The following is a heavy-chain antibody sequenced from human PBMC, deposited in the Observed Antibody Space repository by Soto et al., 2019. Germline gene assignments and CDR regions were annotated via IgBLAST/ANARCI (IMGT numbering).Heavy chain of an antibody. V-gene: IGHV4-34*01. CDR1: GGSFSGYY. CDR2: INHSGST. Sequence: SETLSLTCAVYGGSFSGYYWSWIRQPPGKGLEWIGEINHSGSTNYNPSLKSRVTISVDTSKNQFSLKLSSVTAAGTAVYYCARVRGYCSGGSCYSFKYYYYYYMDVWGKGTTVTVSS. D-gene: IGHD2-15*01. CDR3: ARVRGYCSGGSCYSFKYYYYYYMDV. J-gene: IGHJ6*03.